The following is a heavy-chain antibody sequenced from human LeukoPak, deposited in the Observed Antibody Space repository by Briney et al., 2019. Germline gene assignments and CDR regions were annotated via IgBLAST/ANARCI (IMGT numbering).Heavy chain of an antibody. V-gene: IGHV3-48*01. J-gene: IGHJ5*02. CDR2: ITANNTTK. CDR1: GLSFSSYN. CDR3: AASAFSSSWRS. D-gene: IGHD6-13*01. Sequence: GRSLRLSCTASGLSFSSYNMNWVRQARGKGPEWVAYITANNTTKYYADSVKGRFTISRDNAKKSLFLQMNSLRAEDTAVYCAAASAFSSSWRSWGQGTVVTVSS.